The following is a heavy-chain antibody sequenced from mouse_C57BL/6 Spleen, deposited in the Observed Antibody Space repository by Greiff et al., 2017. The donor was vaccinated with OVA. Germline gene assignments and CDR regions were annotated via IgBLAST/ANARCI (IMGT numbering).Heavy chain of an antibody. Sequence: QVQLQQSGAELVRPGTSVKLSCKASGYNFTSYWMHWVKQRPGQGLEWIGVIDPSDSYTNYTQKFKGKATLTVDTSSSTAYMQLSSLTSEDSAVYYCARKSNYLYYAMDYWGQGTSVTVSS. D-gene: IGHD2-5*01. V-gene: IGHV1-59*01. CDR3: ARKSNYLYYAMDY. CDR2: IDPSDSYT. CDR1: GYNFTSYW. J-gene: IGHJ4*01.